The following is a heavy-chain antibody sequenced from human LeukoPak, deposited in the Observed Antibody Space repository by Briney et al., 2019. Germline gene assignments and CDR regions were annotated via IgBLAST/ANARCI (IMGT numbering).Heavy chain of an antibody. V-gene: IGHV3-30*02. D-gene: IGHD6-13*01. CDR1: GFTFSSYG. J-gene: IGHJ5*02. Sequence: GGSLRLSCAASGFTFSSYGMHWVRQAPGKGLEWVAFIRYDGSNKYYADSVKGRFTISRDNSKNTLYLQMNSLKVEDTAVYYCAKDGISSSSRFDPWGQGTLVTVSS. CDR3: AKDGISSSSRFDP. CDR2: IRYDGSNK.